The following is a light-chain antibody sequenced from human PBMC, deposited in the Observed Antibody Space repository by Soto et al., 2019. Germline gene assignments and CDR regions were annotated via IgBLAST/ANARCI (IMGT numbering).Light chain of an antibody. CDR3: QQYGSSPRT. Sequence: EIVLTQSPVTLSLSPGERATLSCRASQSVSSSYLAWYQQKPGQAPRLLIYGASSRATGIPDRFSGSESGKDFTLTISRLEPEDFAVYYCQQYGSSPRTFGQGTKVEIK. V-gene: IGKV3-20*01. CDR1: QSVSSSY. CDR2: GAS. J-gene: IGKJ1*01.